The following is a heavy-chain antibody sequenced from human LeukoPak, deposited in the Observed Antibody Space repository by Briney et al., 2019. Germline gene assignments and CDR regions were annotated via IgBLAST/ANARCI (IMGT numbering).Heavy chain of an antibody. CDR2: IKQDGSEK. CDR3: ATPGWELLGS. CDR1: RFTFSSYW. J-gene: IGHJ5*01. Sequence: GGSLRLSCAASRFTFSSYWMSWVRQAPGKGLEWVANIKQDGSEKYYVDSVKGRFTISRDNAKNSLYLQMNSLRVEDTAVYYCATPGWELLGSWGQGTLVTVSS. D-gene: IGHD1-26*01. V-gene: IGHV3-7*01.